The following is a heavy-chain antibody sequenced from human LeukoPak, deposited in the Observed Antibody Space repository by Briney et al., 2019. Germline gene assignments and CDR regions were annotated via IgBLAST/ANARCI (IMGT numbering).Heavy chain of an antibody. J-gene: IGHJ2*01. V-gene: IGHV3-53*01. CDR2: IYSGGVT. Sequence: GGSLRLSCAPSGFTVSSNYMSWVRRPPEGGREWVSLIYSGGVTYYADSVKGRFTSSTNNSKTTLYLQMNSLRAEDTAVYYCARAGGGDKQQLVWYFDLWGRGTLVTVSS. CDR1: GFTVSSNY. CDR3: ARAGGGDKQQLVWYFDL. D-gene: IGHD6-13*01.